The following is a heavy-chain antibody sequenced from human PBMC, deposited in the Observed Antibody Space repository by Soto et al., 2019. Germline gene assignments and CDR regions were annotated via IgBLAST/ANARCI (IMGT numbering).Heavy chain of an antibody. V-gene: IGHV1-69*13. Sequence: SVKVSCKASGGTFSSYAISWVRQAPGQGLEWMGGIIPIFGTANYAQKFQGRVTITADESTSTAYMELSSLRSEDTAVYYCAGGAYCGGDCYPGAFDIWGQGTMVTVSS. J-gene: IGHJ3*02. CDR3: AGGAYCGGDCYPGAFDI. D-gene: IGHD2-21*02. CDR1: GGTFSSYA. CDR2: IIPIFGTA.